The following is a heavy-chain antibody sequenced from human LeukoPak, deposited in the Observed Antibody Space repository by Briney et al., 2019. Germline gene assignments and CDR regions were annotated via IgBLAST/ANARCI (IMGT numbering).Heavy chain of an antibody. D-gene: IGHD1-7*01. J-gene: IGHJ4*02. CDR2: ISGSGGST. Sequence: GGSLRLSCAASGFTFSSYAMSWVRQAPGKGLEWVSAISGSGGSTYYADSVKGRFTISRDNSKNTLYLQVNSLRAEDTAVYYCAITSEDNWNYVGGPYYFDYWGQGTLVTVSS. CDR1: GFTFSSYA. CDR3: AITSEDNWNYVGGPYYFDY. V-gene: IGHV3-23*01.